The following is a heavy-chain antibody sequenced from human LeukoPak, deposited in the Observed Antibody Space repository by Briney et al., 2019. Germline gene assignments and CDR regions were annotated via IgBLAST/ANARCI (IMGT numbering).Heavy chain of an antibody. J-gene: IGHJ4*02. CDR2: IYYSGHT. Sequence: SETLSPTCTVSGAPITTSNHYWGWIRQTPGKTLEWIANIYYSGHTLYNPSLKSRALISVDTTSNQFSLRLTSVTAADTAVYYCAAPSGPTYYSPVDFWGQGTSVSVSS. CDR1: GAPITTSNHY. CDR3: AAPSGPTYYSPVDF. V-gene: IGHV4-39*01. D-gene: IGHD1-26*01.